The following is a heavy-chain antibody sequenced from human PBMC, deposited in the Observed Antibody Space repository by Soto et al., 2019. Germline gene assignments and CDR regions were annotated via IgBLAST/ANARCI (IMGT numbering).Heavy chain of an antibody. CDR1: GGSISGYY. V-gene: IGHV4-59*01. CDR2: MYNTGST. J-gene: IGHJ6*02. Sequence: SETLSLTCTVSGGSISGYYWSWIRQPPGKGLEWIGYMYNTGSTVYNPSFKSRVTISVDTSKNQFSLKLNSVTAADTAVYYCARGQLEWELLDYYYGMDVWGQGTTVTVSS. CDR3: ARGQLEWELLDYYYGMDV. D-gene: IGHD1-26*01.